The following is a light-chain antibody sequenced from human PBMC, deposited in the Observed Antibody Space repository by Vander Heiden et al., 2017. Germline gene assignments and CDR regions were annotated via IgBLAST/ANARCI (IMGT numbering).Light chain of an antibody. CDR2: DTS. Sequence: QSALTQPASLSGSPGQSLTISCSATSGDIGTYKLVSWYQHLPDKAPRLIIYDTSKRPSGVSDRFSGSKSGNAASLTISGLQAEDDGIYFCSSITAATTIFFAGGTK. V-gene: IGLV2-14*02. CDR3: SSITAATTIF. J-gene: IGLJ2*01. CDR1: SGDIGTYKL.